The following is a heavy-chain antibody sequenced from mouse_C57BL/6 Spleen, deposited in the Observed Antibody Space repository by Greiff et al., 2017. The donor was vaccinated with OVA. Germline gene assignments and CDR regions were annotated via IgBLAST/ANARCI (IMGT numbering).Heavy chain of an antibody. J-gene: IGHJ1*03. D-gene: IGHD2-3*01. Sequence: QVQLKQSGAELVKPGASVKLSCKASGYTFTEYTIHWVKQRSGQGLEWIGWFYPGSGSIKYNEKFKDKATLTAAKYSSTVYMELSRLTSDDSAVYFCARHEDRGLYDGYFFWYFDVWGTGTTVTVSS. CDR3: ARHEDRGLYDGYFFWYFDV. CDR2: FYPGSGSI. V-gene: IGHV1-62-2*01. CDR1: GYTFTEYT.